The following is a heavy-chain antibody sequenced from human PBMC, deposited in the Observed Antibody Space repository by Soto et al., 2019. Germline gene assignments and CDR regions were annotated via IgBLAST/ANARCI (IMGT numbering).Heavy chain of an antibody. Sequence: QVQLVESGGGVVQPGRSLRLSCAASGFTFSSYAMHWVRQAPGKGLEWVAVISYDGSNKYYADSVKGRFTISRDNSKNTLYLQINRLRAEDTAVYYCAREGGPKEDYYYGMDVWGEGTTVTVSS. V-gene: IGHV3-30-3*01. CDR3: AREGGPKEDYYYGMDV. J-gene: IGHJ6*04. CDR1: GFTFSSYA. CDR2: ISYDGSNK.